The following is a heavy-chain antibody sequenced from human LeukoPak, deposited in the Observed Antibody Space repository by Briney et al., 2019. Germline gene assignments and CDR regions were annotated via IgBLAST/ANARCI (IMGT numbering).Heavy chain of an antibody. CDR1: GYTFTSYD. D-gene: IGHD4/OR15-4a*01. J-gene: IGHJ4*02. V-gene: IGHV1-69*06. Sequence: ASVKVSCKASGYTFTSYDINWVRQATGQGLEWMGGIIPIFGTANYAQKFQGRVTITADKSTSTAYMELRSLRSDDTAVYYCARAWNGCSDYWGQGTLVTVSS. CDR3: ARAWNGCSDY. CDR2: IIPIFGTA.